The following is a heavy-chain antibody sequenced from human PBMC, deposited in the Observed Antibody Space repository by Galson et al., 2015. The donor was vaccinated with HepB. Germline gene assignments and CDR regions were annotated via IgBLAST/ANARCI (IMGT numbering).Heavy chain of an antibody. Sequence: SLRLSCAASGFTFSSYGMHWVRQAPGKGLEWVAVISYDGSNKYYADSVKGRFTISRDNSKNTLYLQMNSLGAEDTAVYYCAKDGEPAAMGHYYYMDVWGKGTTVTVSS. CDR2: ISYDGSNK. D-gene: IGHD2-2*01. CDR1: GFTFSSYG. V-gene: IGHV3-30*18. J-gene: IGHJ6*03. CDR3: AKDGEPAAMGHYYYMDV.